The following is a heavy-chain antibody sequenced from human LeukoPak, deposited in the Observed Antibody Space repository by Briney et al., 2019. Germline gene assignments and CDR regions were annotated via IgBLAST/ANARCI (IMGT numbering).Heavy chain of an antibody. V-gene: IGHV3-30*02. J-gene: IGHJ4*02. Sequence: GGSLRLSCAASGFTFSSYGMHLVRQAPGKGLEWVAFIRYDGSNKYYADSVKGRFTISRDNSKSTLYLQMNSLRAEDTAVYYCAKEDSGYSYGLGEPFDYWGQGTLVTVSS. D-gene: IGHD5-18*01. CDR3: AKEDSGYSYGLGEPFDY. CDR1: GFTFSSYG. CDR2: IRYDGSNK.